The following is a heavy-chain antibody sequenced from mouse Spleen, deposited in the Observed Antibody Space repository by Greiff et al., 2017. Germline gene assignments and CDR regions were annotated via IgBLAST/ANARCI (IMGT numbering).Heavy chain of an antibody. D-gene: IGHD2-10*01. J-gene: IGHJ2*01. Sequence: VQLKESGGGLVKPGGSLKLSCAASGFTFSSYAMSWVRQTPEKRLEWVATISSGGSYTYYPDSVKGRFTISRDNAKNTLYLQMSSLRSEDTAMYYCASAYYGNSYFDYWGQGTTLTVSS. CDR1: GFTFSSYA. CDR2: ISSGGSYT. V-gene: IGHV5-9-3*01. CDR3: ASAYYGNSYFDY.